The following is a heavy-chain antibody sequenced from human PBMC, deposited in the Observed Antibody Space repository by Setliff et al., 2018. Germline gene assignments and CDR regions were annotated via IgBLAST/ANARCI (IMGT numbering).Heavy chain of an antibody. CDR1: GYTFTNHA. CDR2: INAGNGNT. D-gene: IGHD3-3*01. Sequence: GASVKVSCKASGYTFTNHAMHWVRQAPGQRLEWMGWINAGNGNTKYSQKFQGRVTITRDTSASTAYMELSSLRSEDTAVYYCARDTYIGDFWSGYYIQGRFDPWGQGTLVTVSS. V-gene: IGHV1-3*01. CDR3: ARDTYIGDFWSGYYIQGRFDP. J-gene: IGHJ5*02.